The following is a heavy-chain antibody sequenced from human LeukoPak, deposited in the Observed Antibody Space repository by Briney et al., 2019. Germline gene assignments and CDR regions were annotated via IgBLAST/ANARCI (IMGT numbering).Heavy chain of an antibody. J-gene: IGHJ4*02. D-gene: IGHD6-19*01. Sequence: PGGSLRLSCAASGFTFSGYSMNWIRQAPGKGLEWVSYMDSSGSSVHYADSVKGRFTISRDNAKNSLFLQMNGLRDEDTAVYYCAREASGCSDYWGQGTLVTVSS. CDR3: AREASGCSDY. V-gene: IGHV3-48*02. CDR1: GFTFSGYS. CDR2: MDSSGSSV.